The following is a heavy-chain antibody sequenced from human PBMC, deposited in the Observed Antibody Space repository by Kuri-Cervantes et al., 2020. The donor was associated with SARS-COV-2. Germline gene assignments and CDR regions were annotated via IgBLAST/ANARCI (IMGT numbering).Heavy chain of an antibody. CDR3: ARARLEWLPDAFDI. D-gene: IGHD3-3*01. J-gene: IGHJ3*02. V-gene: IGHV3-7*01. Sequence: GESLKIPCAASGFTFSSYWMSWVRQAPGKGLEWVANIKQDGSEKYYVDSVKGRFTISRDNAKNSLYLQMNSLRAEDTAVYYCARARLEWLPDAFDIWGQGTMVTVSS. CDR1: GFTFSSYW. CDR2: IKQDGSEK.